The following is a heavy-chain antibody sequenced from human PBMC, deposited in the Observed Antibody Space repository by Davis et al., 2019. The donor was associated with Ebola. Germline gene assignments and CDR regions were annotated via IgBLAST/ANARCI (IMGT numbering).Heavy chain of an antibody. V-gene: IGHV1-69*04. Sequence: SVKVSCEASGGTFSSYAISWVRQAPGQGLEWMGRIIPILGIANYAQKFQGRVTITADKSTSTAYMELSSLRSEDTAVYYCARVFEYRDSSGYWDYYYYGMDVWGQGTTVTVSS. CDR3: ARVFEYRDSSGYWDYYYYGMDV. CDR1: GGTFSSYA. D-gene: IGHD3-22*01. J-gene: IGHJ6*02. CDR2: IIPILGIA.